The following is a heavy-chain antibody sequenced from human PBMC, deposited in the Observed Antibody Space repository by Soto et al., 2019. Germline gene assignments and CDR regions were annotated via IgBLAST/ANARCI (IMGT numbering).Heavy chain of an antibody. CDR3: ARESRRSFDP. J-gene: IGHJ5*02. CDR2: IYTSGST. CDR1: GGSTSDYY. V-gene: IGHV4-4*07. Sequence: SETLSLTCTDSGGSTSDYYWSWIRQPAGKGLEWIGRIYTSGSTNYNPSLKSRVTVSVDTSKNQFSLKLSSVTAADTAVYYCARESRRSFDPGDQGTLVTVCS. D-gene: IGHD2-15*01.